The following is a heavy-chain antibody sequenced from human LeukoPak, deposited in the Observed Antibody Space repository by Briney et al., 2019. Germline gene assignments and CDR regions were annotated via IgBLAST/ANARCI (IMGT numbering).Heavy chain of an antibody. D-gene: IGHD3-22*01. V-gene: IGHV4-59*01. CDR2: IYDSGST. Sequence: PSETLSLTCTVSGGSISSYYWSWIRQPPGKGLEWVGNIYDSGSTSYNPSLKSRVTISVDASKNKCSLKLSSVTAADTAVYYCARQSISGSSLSYFDYWGQGTLVNVSS. J-gene: IGHJ4*02. CDR3: ARQSISGSSLSYFDY. CDR1: GGSISSYY.